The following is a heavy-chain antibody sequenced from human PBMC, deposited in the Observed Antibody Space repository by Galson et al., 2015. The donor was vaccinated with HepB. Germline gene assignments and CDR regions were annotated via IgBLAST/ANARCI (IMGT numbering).Heavy chain of an antibody. J-gene: IGHJ4*02. CDR1: GGTFGSYA. CDR2: IIPIFGSA. Sequence: SVKVSCKASGGTFGSYAINWVRQAPGQGLEWMGGIIPIFGSANYAQKFQGRVTITADESTSTAYMGLSSLRSEDTAVYYCAREGQRYCSSTSCYTGFDYWGQGTLVTVSS. CDR3: AREGQRYCSSTSCYTGFDY. V-gene: IGHV1-69*13. D-gene: IGHD2-2*02.